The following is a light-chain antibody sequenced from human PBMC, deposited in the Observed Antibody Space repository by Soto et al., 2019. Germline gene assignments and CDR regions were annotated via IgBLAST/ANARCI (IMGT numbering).Light chain of an antibody. V-gene: IGLV2-14*01. J-gene: IGLJ1*01. CDR1: SSDIGAYGF. Sequence: QSALTQPASVSGSPGQSITISCTGTSSDIGAYGFVSWYQHHPGKAPKLLIYEVSYRPSGVSSRFSGSKSGNSASLTISGLQAEDEAVYYCSSFTSSSALDVFGPGTKLTVL. CDR2: EVS. CDR3: SSFTSSSALDV.